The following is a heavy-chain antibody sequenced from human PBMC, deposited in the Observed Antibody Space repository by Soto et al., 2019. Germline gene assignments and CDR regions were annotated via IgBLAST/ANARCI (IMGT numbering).Heavy chain of an antibody. D-gene: IGHD7-27*01. J-gene: IGHJ6*02. CDR3: ARDVKLGGYYYYYGMDV. CDR2: IYHSGST. CDR1: GGSISSSNW. Sequence: PSETLSLTCAVSGGSISSSNWWSWVRQPPGKGLEWIGEIYHSGSTNYNPSLKSRVTISVDKSKNQFSLKLSSVTAADTAVYYCARDVKLGGYYYYYGMDVWGQGTTVTVSS. V-gene: IGHV4-4*02.